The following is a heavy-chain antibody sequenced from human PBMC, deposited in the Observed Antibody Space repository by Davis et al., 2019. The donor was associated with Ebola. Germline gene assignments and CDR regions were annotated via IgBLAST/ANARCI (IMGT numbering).Heavy chain of an antibody. D-gene: IGHD2-8*01. J-gene: IGHJ6*02. Sequence: ASVKVSCKASEYTFTAYYLHWVRQAPGQGLEWMGWIKPNSGDTKYAQKFQGRVTMTRDTSIGTAYMELSRLRSDDTAVFLCARASPPEYNVWSRNPHYHYFTMDVWGQGTTVTVSS. CDR3: ARASPPEYNVWSRNPHYHYFTMDV. CDR1: EYTFTAYY. V-gene: IGHV1-2*02. CDR2: IKPNSGDT.